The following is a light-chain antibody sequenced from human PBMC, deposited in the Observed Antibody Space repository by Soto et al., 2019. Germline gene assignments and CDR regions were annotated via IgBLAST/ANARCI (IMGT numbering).Light chain of an antibody. CDR3: QQYGSSPRFT. J-gene: IGKJ3*01. V-gene: IGKV3-20*01. CDR2: GAS. CDR1: QSVSSSY. Sequence: EIVLTQSPGTLSLSPGERATLSCRASQSVSSSYLAWYQQKPGQAPRLLIYGASSRATGIPDRFSGSGSGTDCTLTSSRLEPEDFAVYYCQQYGSSPRFTFGPGTKVDIK.